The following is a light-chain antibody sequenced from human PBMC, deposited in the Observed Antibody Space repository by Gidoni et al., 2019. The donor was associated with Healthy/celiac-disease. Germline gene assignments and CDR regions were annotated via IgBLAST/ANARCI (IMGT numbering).Light chain of an antibody. CDR3: QQLRGT. CDR1: KSISSL. Sequence: DFQITQSPSPLSASVGDRVTITSRTRKSISSLLDWYQQKPGKAPNLLIYKASRLESGFPARSSGRGSGIEFTITIRSLQPDDFATYCCQQLRGTFGQGTRLEIK. J-gene: IGKJ5*01. CDR2: KAS. V-gene: IGKV1-5*03.